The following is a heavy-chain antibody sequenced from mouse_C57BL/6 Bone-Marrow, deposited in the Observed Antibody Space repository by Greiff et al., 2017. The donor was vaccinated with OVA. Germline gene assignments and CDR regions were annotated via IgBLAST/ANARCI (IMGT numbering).Heavy chain of an antibody. J-gene: IGHJ2*01. CDR3: ARGRDEEGRDYFDY. CDR2: ISYDGSN. Sequence: EVQLVESGPGLVKPSQSLSLTCSVTGYSITSGYYWNWIRQFPGNKLEWMGYISYDGSNNYNPSLKNRISITRDTSKNQFFLKLNSVTTEDTATYYCARGRDEEGRDYFDYWGQGTTLTVSS. D-gene: IGHD3-3*01. CDR1: GYSITSGYY. V-gene: IGHV3-6*01.